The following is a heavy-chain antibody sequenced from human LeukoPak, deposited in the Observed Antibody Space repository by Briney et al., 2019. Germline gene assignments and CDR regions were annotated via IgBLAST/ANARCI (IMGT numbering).Heavy chain of an antibody. CDR1: GYTFTGYY. CDR2: INPNSGGT. J-gene: IGHJ4*02. Sequence: ASVKVSCKASGYTFTGYYMHWVRQAPGQGLEWMGWINPNSGGTNYAQKFQGRVTMTRDTSISTAYMELSRLRSDDTAVYYCARDWGDDYNWIDYWGQGTLVTVSS. D-gene: IGHD5-24*01. CDR3: ARDWGDDYNWIDY. V-gene: IGHV1-2*02.